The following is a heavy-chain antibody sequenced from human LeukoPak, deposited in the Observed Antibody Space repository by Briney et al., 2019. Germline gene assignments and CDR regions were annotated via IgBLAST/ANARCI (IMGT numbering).Heavy chain of an antibody. V-gene: IGHV3-11*01. CDR2: TNTAGNTI. CDR3: ARATYDSSAVDAFDI. D-gene: IGHD3-22*01. J-gene: IGHJ3*02. Sequence: GGSLRLSCAASGFTFRDYFMSWIRQAPGKGLEWVAYTNTAGNTIYYADSMKGRFAISRDNAKNSLYLQMNTLRAEDTAVYYCARATYDSSAVDAFDIWGQGTMVTVSP. CDR1: GFTFRDYF.